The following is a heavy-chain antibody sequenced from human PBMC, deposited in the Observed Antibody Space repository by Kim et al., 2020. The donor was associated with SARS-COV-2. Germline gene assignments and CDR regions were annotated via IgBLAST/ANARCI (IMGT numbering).Heavy chain of an antibody. Sequence: SETLSLTCTVSGGSISSSSYYWGWIRQPPGKGLEWIGSIYYSGSTYYNPSLKSRVTISVDTSKNQFSLKLSSVTAADTAVYYCASEDSDYYDSSGYYFFDYWGQGTLVTVSS. CDR1: GGSISSSSYY. D-gene: IGHD3-22*01. J-gene: IGHJ4*02. V-gene: IGHV4-39*01. CDR3: ASEDSDYYDSSGYYFFDY. CDR2: IYYSGST.